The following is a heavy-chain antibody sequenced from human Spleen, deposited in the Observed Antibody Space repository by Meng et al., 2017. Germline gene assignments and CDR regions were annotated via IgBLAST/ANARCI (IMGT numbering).Heavy chain of an antibody. V-gene: IGHV3-49*03. CDR2: IRNTGRGGTT. CDR1: GFTFGDYS. D-gene: IGHD3-10*01. Sequence: GESLKISCTTSGFTFGDYSMTWFRQAPGKGLEWVGLIRNTGRGGTTEYAASVKGRFTISRDDSKSIAYLQMNSLRAEDTAMYYCTRYYYASGNYRPHDAFDVWGQGTMVTVSS. J-gene: IGHJ3*01. CDR3: TRYYYASGNYRPHDAFDV.